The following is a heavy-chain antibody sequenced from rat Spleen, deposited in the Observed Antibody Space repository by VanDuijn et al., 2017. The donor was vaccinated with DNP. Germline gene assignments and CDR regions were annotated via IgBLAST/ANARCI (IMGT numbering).Heavy chain of an antibody. J-gene: IGHJ2*01. Sequence: EVQLVESGGGLVQPGRSLKLSCAASGFTFSDYNMAWVRQAPKKGLEWVATIIYDGSRTYYRDSVKGRFTISRDNAKSTLYLQMDSLRSEDTATYYCATHDAPYPFDYWGQGVMVTVSS. CDR1: GFTFSDYN. CDR2: IIYDGSRT. CDR3: ATHDAPYPFDY. V-gene: IGHV5S10*01. D-gene: IGHD3-1*01.